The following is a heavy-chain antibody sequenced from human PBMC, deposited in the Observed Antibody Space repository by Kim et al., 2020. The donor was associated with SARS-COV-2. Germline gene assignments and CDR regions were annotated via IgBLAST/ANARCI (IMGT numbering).Heavy chain of an antibody. D-gene: IGHD6-25*01. CDR1: GFAFNSYV. Sequence: ASVKVSCKTSGFAFNSYVIQWVRQAPGQSPEWMGWIIAGSGNTVYSHRFQDRIIITRDTAATTAYMELGGLTSDDTAVYYCGRDSVIEAGSYLDHWGQGTLVTVSS. J-gene: IGHJ4*02. V-gene: IGHV1-3*01. CDR3: GRDSVIEAGSYLDH. CDR2: IIAGSGNT.